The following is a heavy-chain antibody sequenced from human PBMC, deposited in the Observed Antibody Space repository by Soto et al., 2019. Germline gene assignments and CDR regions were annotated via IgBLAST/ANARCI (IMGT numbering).Heavy chain of an antibody. V-gene: IGHV3-33*01. CDR3: ARDGVYCSGGSCYSVYYYYRMDV. CDR2: IWYDGSNK. Sequence: GGSLRLSCAACGFTFSSYGLHCVRQARGKGLEWVAVIWYDGSNKYYADSVKGRFTISRDNSKNTLYLQMNSLRAENTAVYYCARDGVYCSGGSCYSVYYYYRMDVWGQGTTVTVS. CDR1: GFTFSSYG. D-gene: IGHD2-15*01. J-gene: IGHJ6*02.